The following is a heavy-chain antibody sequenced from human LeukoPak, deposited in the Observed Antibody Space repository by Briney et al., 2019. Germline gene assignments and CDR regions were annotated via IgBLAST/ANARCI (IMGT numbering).Heavy chain of an antibody. V-gene: IGHV4-59*01. CDR2: VFHTGST. J-gene: IGHJ4*02. CDR3: ARVGYSSSGNYYNDRGAFDY. D-gene: IGHD3-10*01. Sequence: PSETLSLTCTVSGGSIDTYYWNWIRQPPGKGLEWIGYVFHTGSTNYNPSLKSRVTISVDTSKNQFSLKLSSVTAADTAVYYCARVGYSSSGNYYNDRGAFDYWGQGTLVTVSS. CDR1: GGSIDTYY.